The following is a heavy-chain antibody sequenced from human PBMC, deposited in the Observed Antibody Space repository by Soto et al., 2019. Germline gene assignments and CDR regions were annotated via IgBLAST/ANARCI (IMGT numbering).Heavy chain of an antibody. CDR3: ARMPKLLRGLFDYYYYGMDV. D-gene: IGHD2-15*01. CDR2: IFSNDEK. J-gene: IGHJ6*02. Sequence: ESGPTLVNPTETLTLTCTVSGFSLSNARMGVSWIRQPPGKALEWLAHIFSNDEKSYSTSLKSRLTVSKDTSKSQVVLTMANMDPVDTATYYCARMPKLLRGLFDYYYYGMDVWGQGTTVTVSS. CDR1: GFSLSNARMG. V-gene: IGHV2-26*01.